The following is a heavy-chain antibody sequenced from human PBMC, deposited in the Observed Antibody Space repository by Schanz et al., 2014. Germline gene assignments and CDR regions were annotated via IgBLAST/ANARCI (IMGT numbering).Heavy chain of an antibody. V-gene: IGHV3-30-3*01. D-gene: IGHD2-2*01. CDR2: ISYDGSNK. CDR3: ARAARRTRVVPDVDYHYYMDV. J-gene: IGHJ6*03. CDR1: GFTLSSYA. Sequence: VQLVESGGGFVQPGGSLGLSCAAYGFTLSSYAMHWVRQAPGKGLEWVAVISYDGSNKYYADSVKGRFTISRDNSKNTLYLQMNTLRAEDTAVYYCARAARRTRVVPDVDYHYYMDVWDKGTTVTVSS.